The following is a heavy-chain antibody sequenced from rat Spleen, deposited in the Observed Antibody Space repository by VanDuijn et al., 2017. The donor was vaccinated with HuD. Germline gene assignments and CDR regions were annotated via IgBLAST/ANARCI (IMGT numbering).Heavy chain of an antibody. V-gene: IGHV5-29*01. CDR1: GFTFSNHD. J-gene: IGHJ3*01. CDR2: INFDGSGT. Sequence: EVQLVESGGGLLQPGRSLKLSCAASGFTFSNHDMAWVRQAPTKGLEWVATINFDGSGTYYRDSVKGRFTISRDNAKSTLYVQMDSLRSEDTATYYCTTENYWFAYWGQGTLVTVSS. CDR3: TTENYWFAY. D-gene: IGHD1-10*01.